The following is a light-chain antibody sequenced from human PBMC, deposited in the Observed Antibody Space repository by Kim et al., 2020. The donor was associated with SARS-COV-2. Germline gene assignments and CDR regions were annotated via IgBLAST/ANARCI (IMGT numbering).Light chain of an antibody. CDR2: GNS. CDR1: ISNIGAGYD. Sequence: QRVTIACTGRISNIGAGYDVHWYQQLPATAPKLLIYGNSNRPSGVPDRFSGSKSDTSASLAITGLQAEDEADYYCQSYDNSLSGYVFGSGTKVTVL. V-gene: IGLV1-40*01. J-gene: IGLJ1*01. CDR3: QSYDNSLSGYV.